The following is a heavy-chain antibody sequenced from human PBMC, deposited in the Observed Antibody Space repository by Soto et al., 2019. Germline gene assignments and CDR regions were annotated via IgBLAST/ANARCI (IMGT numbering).Heavy chain of an antibody. CDR1: GYIFSSLY. J-gene: IGHJ3*01. D-gene: IGHD3-3*02. CDR2: TSGYSGNS. CDR3: ARDIFGHVDAFDL. V-gene: IGHV1-18*01. Sequence: ASVKVSCKASGYIFSSLYINWLRQAPGQGLEWMGWTSGYSGNSKYAQKFQGRVTMTTDTSTNTGYMEMRSLTSDDTAVYYCARDIFGHVDAFDLWGQGTMVTVSS.